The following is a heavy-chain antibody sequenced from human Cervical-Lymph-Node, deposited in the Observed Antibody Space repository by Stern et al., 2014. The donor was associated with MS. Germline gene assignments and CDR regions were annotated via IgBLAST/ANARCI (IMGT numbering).Heavy chain of an antibody. CDR1: GGTFSSYT. Sequence: QVQLVQSGAEVRKPGSSVRVSCKTSGGTFSSYTISWVRQVPGQGLEWMGRIIPMYDIANYAQKFQGRVTITADKSTSTAYMELSSLRSEDTAVYYCARVPLVVLVPTRGDAFDIWGQGTMVTVS. CDR2: IIPMYDIA. J-gene: IGHJ3*02. D-gene: IGHD2-21*01. CDR3: ARVPLVVLVPTRGDAFDI. V-gene: IGHV1-69*09.